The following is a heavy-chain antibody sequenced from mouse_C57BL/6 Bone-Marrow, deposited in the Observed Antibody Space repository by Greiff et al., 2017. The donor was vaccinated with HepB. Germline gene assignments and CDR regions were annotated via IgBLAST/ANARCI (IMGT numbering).Heavy chain of an antibody. J-gene: IGHJ1*03. CDR3: TRFFDV. CDR2: IDPETGGT. CDR1: GYTFTDYE. Sequence: QVQLQHSGAELVRPGASVTLSCKASGYTFTDYEMHWVKQTPVHGLEWIGAIDPETGGTAYNQKFKGKAILTADKSSSTAYMELRSLTSEDSAVYYCTRFFDVWGTGTTVTVSS. V-gene: IGHV1-15*01.